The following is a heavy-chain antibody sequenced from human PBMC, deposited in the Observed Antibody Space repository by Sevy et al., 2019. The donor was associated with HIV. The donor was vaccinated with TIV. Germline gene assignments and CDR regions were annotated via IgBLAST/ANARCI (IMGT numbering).Heavy chain of an antibody. V-gene: IGHV3-73*01. CDR3: TRRSYDCSSTSCHFDY. J-gene: IGHJ4*02. D-gene: IGHD2-2*01. Sequence: GGSLRLSCAASGFTFRGSAMHWVRQASGKGLEWVGRIRSKANSYATAYAASVKGRFTISRDDSKNTAYLQMNSLKTEDTAVYYCTRRSYDCSSTSCHFDYWGQGTLVTVSS. CDR2: IRSKANSYAT. CDR1: GFTFRGSA.